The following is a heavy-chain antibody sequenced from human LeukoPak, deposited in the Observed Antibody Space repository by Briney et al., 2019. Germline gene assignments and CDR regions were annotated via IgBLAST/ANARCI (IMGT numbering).Heavy chain of an antibody. V-gene: IGHV3-33*06. CDR3: AKDTGWFDP. Sequence: GRSLRLSCAASGFTFSSYGMHWVRQAPGKGLEWVAVIWYDGSNKYYADSVKGRFTISRDNSKNTLYLQMSSLRAEDTAVYYCAKDTGWFDPWGQGTLVTVSS. CDR1: GFTFSSYG. CDR2: IWYDGSNK. J-gene: IGHJ5*02. D-gene: IGHD2-8*02.